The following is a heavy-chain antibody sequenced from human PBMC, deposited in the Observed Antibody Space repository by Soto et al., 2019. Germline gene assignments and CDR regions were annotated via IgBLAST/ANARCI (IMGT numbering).Heavy chain of an antibody. D-gene: IGHD2-2*01. V-gene: IGHV5-51*01. J-gene: IGHJ4*02. CDR3: ARHRYLARYCSSTSCFELDY. CDR1: GYSFTSYW. Sequence: GESLKISCKGSGYSFTSYWIGWVRQMPGEGLEWMGIIYPGDSDTRYSPSFQGQVTISADKSISTAYLQWSSLKASDTAMYYCARHRYLARYCSSTSCFELDYWGQGTLVTVSS. CDR2: IYPGDSDT.